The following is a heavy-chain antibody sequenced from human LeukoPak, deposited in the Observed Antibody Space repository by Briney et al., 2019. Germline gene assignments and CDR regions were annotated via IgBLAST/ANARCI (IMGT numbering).Heavy chain of an antibody. CDR3: AKGYYYDSSGYYPKTSFDY. J-gene: IGHJ4*02. Sequence: GSLRLSCAASGFTFSSYAMSWVRQAPGKGLEWVSAISGSGGSRYYADSVKGRFTISRDNSKNTLYLQMNSLRAEDTAVYYCAKGYYYDSSGYYPKTSFDYWGQGTLVTVSS. V-gene: IGHV3-23*01. CDR2: ISGSGGSR. CDR1: GFTFSSYA. D-gene: IGHD3-22*01.